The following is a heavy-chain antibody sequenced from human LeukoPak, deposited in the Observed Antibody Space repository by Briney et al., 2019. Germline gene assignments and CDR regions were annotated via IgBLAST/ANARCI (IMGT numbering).Heavy chain of an antibody. CDR1: GYTFTSYD. D-gene: IGHD1-26*01. Sequence: ASVKVSCKASGYTFTSYDINWVRQATGQGLEWMGWMNPNSGNTGYAQKFQGRVPITRNTSISTAYMELSSLRSEDTAVYYCARQAGGGSYELTYAFDIWGQGTMVTVSS. J-gene: IGHJ3*02. CDR3: ARQAGGGSYELTYAFDI. V-gene: IGHV1-8*03. CDR2: MNPNSGNT.